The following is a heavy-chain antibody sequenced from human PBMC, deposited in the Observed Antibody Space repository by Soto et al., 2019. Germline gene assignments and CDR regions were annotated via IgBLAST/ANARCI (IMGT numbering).Heavy chain of an antibody. CDR2: INPSGGST. CDR1: GYTFTSYY. V-gene: IGHV1-46*01. D-gene: IGHD2-21*01. J-gene: IGHJ3*02. Sequence: QVQLVQSGAEVKKPGASVKVSCKASGYTFTSYYMHWVRQAPGQGLEWMGIINPSGGSTSYAQKSQGRVTMTRDTSTSTVYMELSSLRSEDTAVYYCASRGTYGDGAFDIWGQGTMVTVSS. CDR3: ASRGTYGDGAFDI.